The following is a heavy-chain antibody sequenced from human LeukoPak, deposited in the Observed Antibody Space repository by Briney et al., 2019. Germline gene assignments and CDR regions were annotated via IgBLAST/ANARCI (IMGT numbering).Heavy chain of an antibody. D-gene: IGHD3-10*01. CDR3: ARAYRSGDRTLYFDY. V-gene: IGHV1-2*06. Sequence: RASVKVSCKASGYTFTGYYMHWVRQAPGQGLEWMGRINPNSGGTNYAQKFQGRVTMTRDTSISTAYMELSRLRSDDTAVYYCARAYRSGDRTLYFDYWGQGTLVTVSS. CDR2: INPNSGGT. CDR1: GYTFTGYY. J-gene: IGHJ4*02.